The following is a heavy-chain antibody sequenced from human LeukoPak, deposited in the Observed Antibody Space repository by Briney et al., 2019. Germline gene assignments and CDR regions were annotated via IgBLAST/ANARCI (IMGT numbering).Heavy chain of an antibody. CDR3: ARVTMVRGEDGMDV. V-gene: IGHV3-48*04. Sequence: PGGSLRLSCAASGFTFSAYWMNWVRQGPGKGLVWVSYISSSSSTIYYADSVKGRFTISRDNAKNSLYLQMNSLRAEDTAVYYCARVTMVRGEDGMDVWGQGTTVTVSS. J-gene: IGHJ6*02. CDR2: ISSSSSTI. CDR1: GFTFSAYW. D-gene: IGHD3-10*01.